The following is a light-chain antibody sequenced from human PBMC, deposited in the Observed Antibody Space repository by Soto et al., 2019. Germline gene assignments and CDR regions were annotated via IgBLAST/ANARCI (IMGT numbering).Light chain of an antibody. Sequence: EIVLTQSPGTLSLSPGEGATLSCRASQSVSSDYLAWYQKKPGQAPRLLIYGASSRATGIPDRFSGSGSGTDFTLTISRLEPEDFAVYYCQQRNIWPTVTFGQGTRLEIK. CDR3: QQRNIWPTVT. V-gene: IGKV3D-20*02. CDR2: GAS. J-gene: IGKJ5*01. CDR1: QSVSSDY.